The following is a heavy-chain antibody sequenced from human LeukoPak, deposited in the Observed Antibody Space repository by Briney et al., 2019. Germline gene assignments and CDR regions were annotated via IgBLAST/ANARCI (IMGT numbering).Heavy chain of an antibody. CDR1: GFTFSNYG. CDR3: AKTGGGTSMVRGVIYDAFDI. V-gene: IGHV3-23*01. D-gene: IGHD3-10*01. J-gene: IGHJ3*02. Sequence: GGSLRLSCAASGFTFSNYGMSWVRQAPGKGLEWVSTISASGGSTYYADSVKGRFTISRDNSKNTLYLQMNSLRAEDTAVYYCAKTGGGTSMVRGVIYDAFDIWGQGTMVTVSS. CDR2: ISASGGST.